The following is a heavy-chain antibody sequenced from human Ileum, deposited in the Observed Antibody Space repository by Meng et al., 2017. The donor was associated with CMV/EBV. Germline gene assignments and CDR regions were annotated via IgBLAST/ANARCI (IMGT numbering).Heavy chain of an antibody. J-gene: IGHJ5*02. CDR3: ARVYSSAAPWFDP. D-gene: IGHD6-25*01. V-gene: IGHV1-69*05. Sequence: SVKVSCKASRGTFSNYPVSWVRQAPGQGLEWMGGIVTIFDTATYAQKFQGRITITTDESRSTGHLELSSLRSEDAAGYYCARVYSSAAPWFDPWGQGTLVTVSS. CDR2: IVTIFDTA. CDR1: RGTFSNYP.